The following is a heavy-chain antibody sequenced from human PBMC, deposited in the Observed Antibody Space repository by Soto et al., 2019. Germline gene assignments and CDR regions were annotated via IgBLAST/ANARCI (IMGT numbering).Heavy chain of an antibody. V-gene: IGHV3-23*01. Sequence: EVLLLESGGGLVQPGGSLRLSCAASGFTFSSYAMSWVRQAPGKGVEWFAASSGIGGSTYYADSVKGQFTISIDNCKNAVYLQMNGLRADDTAVYYCAKEATCYYYDGMDVWGLGTTVTVSS. J-gene: IGHJ6*02. CDR1: GFTFSSYA. CDR3: AKEATCYYYDGMDV. CDR2: SSGIGGST. D-gene: IGHD1-26*01.